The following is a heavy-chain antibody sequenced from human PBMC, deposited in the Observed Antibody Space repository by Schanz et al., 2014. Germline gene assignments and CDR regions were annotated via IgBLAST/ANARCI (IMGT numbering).Heavy chain of an antibody. CDR1: GFTFSNYW. CDR2: ISLDGSNQ. V-gene: IGHV3-30*03. CDR3: ARPLGPNYYYYGLDV. Sequence: VQLVESGGGLVQPGGSLRLSCAASGFTFSNYWIHWVRQAPGKGLVWVAIISLDGSNQYYADSVKGRFTISRDNSKNTLYLQMNSLRAEDTAVYYCARPLGPNYYYYGLDVWGQGTTVTVSS. J-gene: IGHJ6*02.